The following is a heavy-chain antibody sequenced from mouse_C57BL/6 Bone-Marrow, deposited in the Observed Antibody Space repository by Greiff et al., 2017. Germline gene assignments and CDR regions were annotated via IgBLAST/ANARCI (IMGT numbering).Heavy chain of an antibody. CDR3: ARSSYYGSWYWYFDV. J-gene: IGHJ1*03. CDR2: INPSNGGT. CDR1: GYTFTSYW. D-gene: IGHD1-1*01. V-gene: IGHV1-53*01. Sequence: QVHVKQSGTELVKPGASVKLSCKASGYTFTSYWMHWVKQRPGQGLEWIGNINPSNGGTNYNEKFKSKATLTVDKSSSTAYMQLSSLTSEDSAVYYCARSSYYGSWYWYFDVWGTGTTVTVSS.